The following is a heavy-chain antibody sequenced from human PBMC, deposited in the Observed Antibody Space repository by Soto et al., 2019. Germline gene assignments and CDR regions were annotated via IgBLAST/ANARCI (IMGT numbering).Heavy chain of an antibody. Sequence: GGSLRLSCAASGFTFDDYAMHWVRQAPGKGLEWVSGISWTGGNIGYADSVKGRFTISRDNAKNSLYLQMNSLRVEDTAIYFCARGSTSPGIDFWGQGTQVTVSS. CDR3: ARGSTSPGIDF. D-gene: IGHD1-1*01. V-gene: IGHV3-9*01. CDR1: GFTFDDYA. CDR2: ISWTGGNI. J-gene: IGHJ4*02.